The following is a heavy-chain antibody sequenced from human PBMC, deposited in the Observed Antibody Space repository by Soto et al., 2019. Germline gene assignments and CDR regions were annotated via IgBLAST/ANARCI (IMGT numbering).Heavy chain of an antibody. CDR1: GVSFSGCY. J-gene: IGHJ6*02. Sequence: SETLSLTCAVYGVSFSGCYWSWIRQPPGKGLEWIGEINHSGSTNYNPSLKSRVTISVDTSKNQFSLKLSSVTAADTAVYYCARGKQWLVRHGGMDVWGQGTTVTVSS. V-gene: IGHV4-34*01. CDR3: ARGKQWLVRHGGMDV. D-gene: IGHD6-19*01. CDR2: INHSGST.